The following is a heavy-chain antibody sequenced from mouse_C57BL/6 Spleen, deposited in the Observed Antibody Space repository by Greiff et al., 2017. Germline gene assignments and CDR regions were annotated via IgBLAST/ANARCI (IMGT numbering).Heavy chain of an antibody. CDR3: EGDYYVRLDY. D-gene: IGHD1-1*01. Sequence: EVMLVESGGGLVKPGGSLKLSCAASGFTFSDYGMHWVSQAPGKGLEWVAYISSGNSTIYYADTVKGRFTISRDNAKNTRCLQVTSLRAEDTAMYYCEGDYYVRLDYWGQGTTLTVSS. CDR2: ISSGNSTI. J-gene: IGHJ2*01. CDR1: GFTFSDYG. V-gene: IGHV5-17*01.